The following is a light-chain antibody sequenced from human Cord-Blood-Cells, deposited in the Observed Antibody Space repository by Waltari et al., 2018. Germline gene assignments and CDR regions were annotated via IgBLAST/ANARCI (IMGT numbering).Light chain of an antibody. V-gene: IGKV4-1*01. CDR1: QSVLYSSNNKNY. CDR2: WAS. CDR3: QQYYSTPYT. J-gene: IGKJ2*01. Sequence: DIVMTQSPDSLAVSLGERATINCKSSQSVLYSSNNKNYLAWYQQKPGQPPKRLIYWASTRESGVPDRFSGRGSGTDFTLTISSLQAEDVAVYYCQQYYSTPYTFGQGTKLEIK.